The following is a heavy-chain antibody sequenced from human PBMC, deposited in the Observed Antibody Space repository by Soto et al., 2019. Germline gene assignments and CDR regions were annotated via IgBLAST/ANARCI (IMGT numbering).Heavy chain of an antibody. CDR2: ISWNSGSI. CDR1: GVTFDDYA. V-gene: IGHV3-9*01. D-gene: IGHD2-8*01. Sequence: GGSLRLSCAASGVTFDDYAMHWVRQAPGKGLEWVSGISWNSGSIGYADSVKGRFTISRDNAKNSLYLQMNSLRAEDTALYYCAKGPPYASHYQYYFAYSGQGTLVIVSS. J-gene: IGHJ4*02. CDR3: AKGPPYASHYQYYFAY.